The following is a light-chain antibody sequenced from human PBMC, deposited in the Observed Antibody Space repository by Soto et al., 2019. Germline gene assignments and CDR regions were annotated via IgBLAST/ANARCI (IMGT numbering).Light chain of an antibody. J-gene: IGKJ4*01. CDR2: GAS. CDR3: QQYVSSPLT. CDR1: HSVSGSY. Sequence: EIVLTQSPGTLSLSPGERATLSCRASHSVSGSYLAWFQQKPGQAPRLLIYGASSRATGIPDRFSGSGSGTDFTLNISRLEPEDCAVYYCQQYVSSPLTFGGGTKVEIK. V-gene: IGKV3-20*01.